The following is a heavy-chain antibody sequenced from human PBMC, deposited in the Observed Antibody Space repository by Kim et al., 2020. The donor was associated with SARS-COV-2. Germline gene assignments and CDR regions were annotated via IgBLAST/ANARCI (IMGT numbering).Heavy chain of an antibody. CDR2: ISWDGGST. J-gene: IGHJ5*02. Sequence: GGSLRLSCAASGFTFDDYTMHWVRQAPGKGLEWVSLISWDGGSTYYADSVKGRFTISRDNSKNSLYLQMNSLRTEDTALYYCAKDAHLQQLDSNWFDPWGQGTLVTVSS. D-gene: IGHD6-13*01. CDR1: GFTFDDYT. V-gene: IGHV3-43*01. CDR3: AKDAHLQQLDSNWFDP.